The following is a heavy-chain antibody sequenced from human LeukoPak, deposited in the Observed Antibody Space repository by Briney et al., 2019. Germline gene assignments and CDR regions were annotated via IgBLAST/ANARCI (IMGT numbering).Heavy chain of an antibody. CDR2: ISYDGSNK. CDR3: ARDSAWGGDIVVVVAAAFDY. CDR1: GFTFSSYA. Sequence: GGSLRLSCAASGFTFSSYAMHWVRQAPGKGLEGVAVISYDGSNKYYADSVKGRFTISRDNSKNTLYLQMNSLRAEDTAVYYCARDSAWGGDIVVVVAAAFDYWGQGTLATVSS. J-gene: IGHJ4*02. D-gene: IGHD2-15*01. V-gene: IGHV3-30*04.